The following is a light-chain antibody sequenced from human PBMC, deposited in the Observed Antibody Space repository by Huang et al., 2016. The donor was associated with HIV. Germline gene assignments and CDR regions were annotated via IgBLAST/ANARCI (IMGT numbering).Light chain of an antibody. Sequence: DIQMTQSPSSLSASVGDRVTITCQASQDIRNYLNWYQQKPGKAPKLLIYDASNLKTGVPSMFSGSGSGTDFTFTISSLQPEDIATYYCQQYDNLPRTFGQGTKLEIK. CDR2: DAS. V-gene: IGKV1-33*01. CDR1: QDIRNY. J-gene: IGKJ2*01. CDR3: QQYDNLPRT.